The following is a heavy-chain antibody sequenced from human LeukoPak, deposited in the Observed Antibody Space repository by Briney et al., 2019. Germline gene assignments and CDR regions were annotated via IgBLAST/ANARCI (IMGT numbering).Heavy chain of an antibody. CDR1: GFTFSSYS. CDR3: ARDRQLVAYCGGDCYPQGDY. V-gene: IGHV3-21*01. D-gene: IGHD2-21*02. CDR2: ISSSSSYI. Sequence: GGSLRLSCAASGFTFSSYSMNWVRQAPGKGLEWVSSISSSSSYIYYADSVKGRFTISRDNAKNSLYLQMNGLRAEDTAVYYCARDRQLVAYCGGDCYPQGDYWGQGTLVTVSS. J-gene: IGHJ4*02.